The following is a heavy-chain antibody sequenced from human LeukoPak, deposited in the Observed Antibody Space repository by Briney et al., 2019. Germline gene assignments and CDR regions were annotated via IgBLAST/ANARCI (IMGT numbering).Heavy chain of an antibody. D-gene: IGHD3-10*01. J-gene: IGHJ4*02. CDR3: ARLLAYGSGAEAFDY. Sequence: GGSLRLSCEASGFSFSSYSMNWVRQAPGKGLEWISYISFSSGTIHYADSVKGRFTISRDNAKNSLYLQMNSLKAEDTAVYYCARLLAYGSGAEAFDYWGQGALVTVSS. CDR1: GFSFSSYS. CDR2: ISFSSGTI. V-gene: IGHV3-48*01.